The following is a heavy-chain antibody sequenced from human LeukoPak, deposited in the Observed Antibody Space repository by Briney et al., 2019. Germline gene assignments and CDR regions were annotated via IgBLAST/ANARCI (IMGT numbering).Heavy chain of an antibody. J-gene: IGHJ4*02. CDR2: IYSGGTT. V-gene: IGHV4-61*02. D-gene: IGHD5/OR15-5a*01. CDR1: GGSISSGSYY. CDR3: ARNFRGGSTYLDY. Sequence: PSQTLSLTCSVSGGSISSGSYYWSWLRQPAGKGLEWIGRIYSGGTTNYNPSLKNRVSMSVDTSKNQFSLNLRSVTAADTAVYFCARNFRGGSTYLDYWGQGIPVTVSS.